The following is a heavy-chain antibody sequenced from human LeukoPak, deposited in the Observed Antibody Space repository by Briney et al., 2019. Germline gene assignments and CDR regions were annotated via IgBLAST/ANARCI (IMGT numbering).Heavy chain of an antibody. CDR3: HPYGVLDY. CDR2: IKQDGSEK. J-gene: IGHJ4*02. CDR1: GFSFDTYW. V-gene: IGHV3-7*01. Sequence: GGSLRLSCAVSGFSFDTYWMTWVRQAPGKGLEWVANIKQDGSEKYYVDSVKGRFTISRDNAKNSLYLQMNSLRAEDTAVYSRHPYGVLDYWGQGTLVTVSS. D-gene: IGHD4-17*01.